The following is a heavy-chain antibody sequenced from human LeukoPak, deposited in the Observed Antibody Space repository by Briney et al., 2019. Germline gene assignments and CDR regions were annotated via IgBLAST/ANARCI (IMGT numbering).Heavy chain of an antibody. CDR2: IYYSGST. V-gene: IGHV4-59*01. Sequence: SETLSLTCTVSGGSISSYYWSWIRQPPGKGLEWIGYIYYSGSTNYNPSLKSRVTISVDTSKNQFSLKLSSVTAADTAVYYCARAISGYDAFDYWGQGTLVTVSS. CDR1: GGSISSYY. J-gene: IGHJ4*02. CDR3: ARAISGYDAFDY. D-gene: IGHD5-12*01.